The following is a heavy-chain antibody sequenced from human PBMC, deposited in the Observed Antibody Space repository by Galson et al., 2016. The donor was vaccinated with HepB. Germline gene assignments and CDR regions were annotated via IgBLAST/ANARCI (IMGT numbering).Heavy chain of an antibody. CDR3: ASRGDYSFWSGYYSDF. Sequence: SETLSLTCTVSGGSFSGSTFYWGWIRQPPGKGLEWIGSIFYEGKTYYNPSLKSRVTISVDPSNKQFSLELTSVTAADTAVYYCASRGDYSFWSGYYSDFWGQGTLVTVSS. J-gene: IGHJ4*02. CDR1: GGSFSGSTFY. CDR2: IFYEGKT. V-gene: IGHV4-39*01. D-gene: IGHD3-3*01.